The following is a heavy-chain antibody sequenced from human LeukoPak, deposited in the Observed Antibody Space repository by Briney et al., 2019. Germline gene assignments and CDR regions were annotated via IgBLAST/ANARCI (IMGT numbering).Heavy chain of an antibody. CDR1: GYSISSYY. CDR3: ARVWTTRGVGAFDI. CDR2: IYHSGST. Sequence: SETLSLTCTVSGYSISSYYWSWIRQPPGKGLEWIGSIYHSGSTYYNPSLKSRVTISVDTSKNQFSLKLSSVTAADTAVYYCARVWTTRGVGAFDIWGQGTMVTVSS. D-gene: IGHD3-10*01. J-gene: IGHJ3*02. V-gene: IGHV4-38-2*02.